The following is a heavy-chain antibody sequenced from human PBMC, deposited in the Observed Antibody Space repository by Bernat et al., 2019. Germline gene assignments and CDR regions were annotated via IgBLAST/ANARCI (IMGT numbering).Heavy chain of an antibody. V-gene: IGHV4-4*02. CDR1: GASISDNNW. J-gene: IGHJ4*02. CDR2: IYHSGTT. Sequence: QVQLQESGPGLVKPSGTLSLTCVVSGASISDNNWWTWVRQPPGKGLEWIGEIYHSGTTNYNPSLKTRVAISVDKSKSHVSLNLTSVTAADTAVYFCAGALGFARQYDYWGQGILVTVSS. D-gene: IGHD2-21*01. CDR3: AGALGFARQYDY.